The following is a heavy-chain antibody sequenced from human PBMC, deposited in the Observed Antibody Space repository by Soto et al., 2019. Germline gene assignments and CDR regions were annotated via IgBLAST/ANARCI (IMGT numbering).Heavy chain of an antibody. CDR3: ARTPLRFLEWLPEGPFDY. CDR2: IIPIFGTA. J-gene: IGHJ4*02. D-gene: IGHD3-3*01. V-gene: IGHV1-69*06. Sequence: SVKVSCKASGGTFSSYAISWVRQAPGQGLEWMGGIIPIFGTANYAQKFQGRVTITADKSTSTAYMELSSLRSEDTAVYYCARTPLRFLEWLPEGPFDYWGQGTLVTAPQ. CDR1: GGTFSSYA.